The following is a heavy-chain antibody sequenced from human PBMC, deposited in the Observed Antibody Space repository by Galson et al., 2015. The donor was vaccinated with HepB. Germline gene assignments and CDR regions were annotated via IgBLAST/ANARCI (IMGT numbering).Heavy chain of an antibody. Sequence: SLRLSCAASGFTFSSYSMNWVRQAPGKGLEWVSSISSSSSYIYYADSVKGRFTISRDNAKNSLYLQMNSLRAEDTAVYYCARGGRVSGWYDRNDYWGQGTLVTVSS. CDR1: GFTFSSYS. CDR2: ISSSSSYI. CDR3: ARGGRVSGWYDRNDY. J-gene: IGHJ4*02. D-gene: IGHD6-19*01. V-gene: IGHV3-21*01.